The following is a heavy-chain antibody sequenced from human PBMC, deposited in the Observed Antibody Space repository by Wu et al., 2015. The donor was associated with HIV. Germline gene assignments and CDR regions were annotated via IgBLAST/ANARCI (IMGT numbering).Heavy chain of an antibody. Sequence: QVQLVQSGAEVKKPRSSVKVSCKASGGTFNNFAISWVRQAPGQGLEWMGWIIPSSGETDYAQRFQGRVTLTSDTSITTVFMELTTLRSDDTAIYYCSGFRAKSYGMDVWGPGTTVTVSS. D-gene: IGHD5-12*01. CDR3: SGFRAKSYGMDV. V-gene: IGHV1-2*02. CDR1: GGTFNNFA. CDR2: IIPSSGET. J-gene: IGHJ6*02.